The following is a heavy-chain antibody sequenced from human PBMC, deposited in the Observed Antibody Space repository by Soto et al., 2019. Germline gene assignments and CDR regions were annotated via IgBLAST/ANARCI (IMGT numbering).Heavy chain of an antibody. CDR3: ARPRAAVPHPTPYGMDV. D-gene: IGHD2-2*01. CDR2: ISYDGSNK. J-gene: IGHJ6*02. V-gene: IGHV3-30-3*01. Sequence: QVQLVESGGGVVQPGRSLRLSCAASGFTFSSYAMHWVRQAPGKGLEWVAGISYDGSNKYYADSVKGRFTISSDKSKNPLDLQMNSAAAEDTAVYYCARPRAAVPHPTPYGMDVWGQGTTVTVSS. CDR1: GFTFSSYA.